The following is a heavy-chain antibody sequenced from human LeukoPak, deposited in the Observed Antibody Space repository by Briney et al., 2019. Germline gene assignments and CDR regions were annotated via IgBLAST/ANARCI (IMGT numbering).Heavy chain of an antibody. Sequence: SQTLSLTCTVSGGSISSGGYYWSWIRQHPRKGPEWIGYIYYSGSTYYNPSLKSRVTISVDTSKNQFSLKLSSVTAADTAVYYCARGRCSSTSCYASDYWGQGTLVTVSS. J-gene: IGHJ4*02. V-gene: IGHV4-31*03. CDR3: ARGRCSSTSCYASDY. CDR1: GGSISSGGYY. D-gene: IGHD2-2*01. CDR2: IYYSGST.